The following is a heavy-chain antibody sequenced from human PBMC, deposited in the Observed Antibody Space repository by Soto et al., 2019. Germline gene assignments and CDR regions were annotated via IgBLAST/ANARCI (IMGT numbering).Heavy chain of an antibody. V-gene: IGHV1-18*04. Sequence: SVKVSCKASGDTFTSYGISWVRQAPGQGLEWMGWISAYNGNTNYAQKLQGRVTMTTDTSTSTAYMELRSLRFDDTAVYYCARDREKFWSGHGSYWGQGTLVTVSS. J-gene: IGHJ4*02. CDR3: ARDREKFWSGHGSY. CDR2: ISAYNGNT. CDR1: GDTFTSYG. D-gene: IGHD3-3*01.